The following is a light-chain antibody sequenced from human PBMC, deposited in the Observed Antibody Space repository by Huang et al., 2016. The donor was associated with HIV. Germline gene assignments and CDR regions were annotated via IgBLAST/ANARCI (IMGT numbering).Light chain of an antibody. CDR3: QHYSTHLYT. CDR2: RSS. CDR1: QNISNW. Sequence: DIQMTQSPSTLSTSVGDRVNIPCRASQNISNWLAWYQLRPGQAPKLLIDRSSTLGTGVPSRFSGSGSGTDFTLSISSLQPDDFASYYCQHYSTHLYTFGQGTKL. J-gene: IGKJ2*01. V-gene: IGKV1-5*03.